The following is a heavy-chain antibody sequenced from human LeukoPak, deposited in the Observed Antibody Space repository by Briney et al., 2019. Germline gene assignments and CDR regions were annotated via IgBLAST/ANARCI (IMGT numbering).Heavy chain of an antibody. CDR3: ARDTVTGTTERAFDI. J-gene: IGHJ3*02. CDR1: GFIFSSYG. V-gene: IGHV3-33*01. CDR2: IWYDGSNK. Sequence: PGGSLRLSCAASGFIFSSYGMHWVRQAPGKGLEWVAVIWYDGSNKYNADSVKGRFTVSRDNSKNTLYLQINSLRAEDTAVYYCARDTVTGTTERAFDIWGQRTMVTVSS. D-gene: IGHD1-7*01.